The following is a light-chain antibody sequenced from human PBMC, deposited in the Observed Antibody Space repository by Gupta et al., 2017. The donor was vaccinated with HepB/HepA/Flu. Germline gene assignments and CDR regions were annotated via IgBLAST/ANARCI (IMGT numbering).Light chain of an antibody. CDR3: AAWDDSLNGLV. CDR2: YDD. V-gene: IGLV1-36*01. CDR1: RSNIGHNA. J-gene: IGLJ2*01. Sequence: QSVLTQPPSVSVAPRPRVTISRSVTRSNIGHNAVNWYQQLPGKAPKLLIYYDDLLPSGVSDRFSVSKSGTSASLAISGLQSEDEADYYCAAWDDSLNGLVFGGGTKLTVL.